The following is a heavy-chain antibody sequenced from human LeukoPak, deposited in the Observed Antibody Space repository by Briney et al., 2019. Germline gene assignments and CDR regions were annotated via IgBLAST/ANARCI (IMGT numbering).Heavy chain of an antibody. V-gene: IGHV3-30*02. CDR1: GFTFGSYG. CDR2: IWYDGSNK. CDR3: AKDPRTLEWLFSYFDY. D-gene: IGHD3-3*01. Sequence: QTGGSLRLSCAASGFTFGSYGMHWVRQAPGKGLEWVAVIWYDGSNKYYADSVKGRFTISRDNSKNTLYLQMNSLGAEDTAVYYCAKDPRTLEWLFSYFDYWGQGTLVTVSS. J-gene: IGHJ4*02.